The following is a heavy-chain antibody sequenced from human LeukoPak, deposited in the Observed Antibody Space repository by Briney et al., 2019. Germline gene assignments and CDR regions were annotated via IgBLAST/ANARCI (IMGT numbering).Heavy chain of an antibody. CDR1: GGSFSGYY. V-gene: IGHV4-34*01. Sequence: PSETLSLTCAVYGGSFSGYYWSWIRQPPGKGLEWIGEINHSGGTNYNPSLKSRVTISVDTSKNQFSLKLSSVTAADTAVYYCARRSYKQQLVRGGYYFDYWGQGTLVTVSS. D-gene: IGHD6-13*01. CDR3: ARRSYKQQLVRGGYYFDY. CDR2: INHSGGT. J-gene: IGHJ4*02.